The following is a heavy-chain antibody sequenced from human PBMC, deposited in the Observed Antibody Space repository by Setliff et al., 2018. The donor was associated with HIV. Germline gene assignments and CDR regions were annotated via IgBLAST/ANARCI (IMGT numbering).Heavy chain of an antibody. V-gene: IGHV3-48*03. Sequence: PGGSLRLSCAASGFTFSSYEMDWFRQAPGKGLEWVSYITGSSDTIYYADSVKGRFTISRDNAKNSLYLQMNSLRAEDTAVYFCASTGLLLPRFGASYYYYGMDVWGQGTTVTVSS. CDR3: ASTGLLLPRFGASYYYYGMDV. D-gene: IGHD3-10*01. J-gene: IGHJ6*02. CDR2: ITGSSDTI. CDR1: GFTFSSYE.